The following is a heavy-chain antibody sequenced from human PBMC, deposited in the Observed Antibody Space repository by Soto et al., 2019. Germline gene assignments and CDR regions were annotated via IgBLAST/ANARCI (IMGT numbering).Heavy chain of an antibody. CDR2: IYQSGTT. D-gene: IGHD3-22*01. J-gene: IGHJ4*02. CDR3: ARDTRSGYYFDY. V-gene: IGHV4-30-2*01. Sequence: QVQLQESGSGLVKPSQTLSLTCDVSGDSISSGGYSWNWIRQPPGKGLEWIGNIYQSGTTDYNPSLKSRVTISVDRSKNQFSLKLSSVTAADTAVYYCARDTRSGYYFDYWGQGTLVTVSS. CDR1: GDSISSGGYS.